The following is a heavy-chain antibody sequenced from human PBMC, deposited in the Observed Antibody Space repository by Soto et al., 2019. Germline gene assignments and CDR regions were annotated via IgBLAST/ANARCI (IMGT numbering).Heavy chain of an antibody. V-gene: IGHV1-2*02. CDR2: INPNSGAS. Sequence: RASVKVSCKASGYTFTGYYIHWVRQAPGQGLEWMGGINPNSGASNYAQKFQGRVTMTRDTSISTAYMELSRLRSDDTAVYYCARYCSSTSCQFDPWGQGTLVTV. CDR1: GYTFTGYY. J-gene: IGHJ5*02. CDR3: ARYCSSTSCQFDP. D-gene: IGHD2-2*01.